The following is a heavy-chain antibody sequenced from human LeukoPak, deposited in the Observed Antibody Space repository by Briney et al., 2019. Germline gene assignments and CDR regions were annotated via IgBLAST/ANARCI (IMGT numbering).Heavy chain of an antibody. CDR2: IYYSGST. CDR1: GGSISSSSYY. Sequence: SETLSLTCTVSGGSISSSSYYWGWIRQPPGKGLEWIGSIYYSGSTYYNPSLKSRVTISVDTSKNQFSLKLSSVTAADTAVYYCARIYSYGYGFDYWGQGTLLTVSS. J-gene: IGHJ4*02. V-gene: IGHV4-39*01. CDR3: ARIYSYGYGFDY. D-gene: IGHD5-18*01.